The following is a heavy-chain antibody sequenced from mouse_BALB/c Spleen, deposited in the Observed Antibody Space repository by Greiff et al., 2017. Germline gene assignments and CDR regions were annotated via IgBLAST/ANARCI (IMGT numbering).Heavy chain of an antibody. CDR1: GFTFSSYG. J-gene: IGHJ2*01. CDR3: ARDDGNYVGFDY. V-gene: IGHV5-6-3*01. Sequence: EVKVVESGGGLVQPGGSLKLSCAASGFTFSSYGMSWVRQTPDKRLELVATINSNGGSTYYPDSVKGRFTISRDNAKNTLYLQMSSLKSEDTAMYYCARDDGNYVGFDYWGQGTTLTVSS. D-gene: IGHD2-1*01. CDR2: INSNGGST.